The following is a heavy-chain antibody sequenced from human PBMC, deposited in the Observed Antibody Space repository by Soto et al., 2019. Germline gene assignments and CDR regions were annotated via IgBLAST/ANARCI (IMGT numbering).Heavy chain of an antibody. J-gene: IGHJ4*02. CDR3: ASPRLGGFFDY. D-gene: IGHD3-10*01. V-gene: IGHV3-74*01. CDR1: GFTFSNSW. Sequence: EVQLVESGGGLVEPGGSLRLSCAASGFTFSNSWMHWVRQAPGKGLVWVSRLNGDGSSTNCADSVKGRFTISRDNAKNTVYVEMNSLSAEDTAVYYCASPRLGGFFDYWGQGTLVIVS. CDR2: LNGDGSST.